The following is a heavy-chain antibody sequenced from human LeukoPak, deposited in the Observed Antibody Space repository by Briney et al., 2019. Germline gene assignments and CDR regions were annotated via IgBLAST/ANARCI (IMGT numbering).Heavy chain of an antibody. CDR1: GFTFSSYS. V-gene: IGHV3-21*01. CDR3: ARDSREMATNTYDY. D-gene: IGHD5-24*01. CDR2: ISSSSSYI. Sequence: PGGSLRLSCAASGFTFSSYSMNWVRQAPGKGLEWVSSISSSSSYIYYADSVKGRFTISRDNAKNSLYLQMNSLRAEDTAVYYCARDSREMATNTYDYWGQGTLVTVSS. J-gene: IGHJ4*02.